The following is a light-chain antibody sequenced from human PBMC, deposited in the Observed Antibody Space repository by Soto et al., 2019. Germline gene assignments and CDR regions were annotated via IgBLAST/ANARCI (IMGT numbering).Light chain of an antibody. CDR1: SRDVGRYKY. CDR2: DVS. Sequence: QSALAPPASVSGSPGQSIAISCTGTSRDVGRYKYVSWFQQHPGKAPKLMIYDVSNRPSGVSDRFSGSKSGNTASLTISWLQAEDEADYYCSSYTSINTFVFGTGTKVTVL. J-gene: IGLJ1*01. CDR3: SSYTSINTFV. V-gene: IGLV2-14*01.